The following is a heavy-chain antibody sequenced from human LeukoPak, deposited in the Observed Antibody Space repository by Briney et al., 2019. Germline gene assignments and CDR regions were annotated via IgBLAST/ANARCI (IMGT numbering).Heavy chain of an antibody. J-gene: IGHJ4*02. CDR2: ISVDSIT. CDR3: AKWPDYGSGSSLDY. Sequence: GGSLRLSCAASGLTFSSYTLSWVRQAPGKGLDWVSSISVDSITYYLDCVKGRFTISRDNSKSTLYLQMNSLRAEDTAVYFCAKWPDYGSGSSLDYWGQGTLVTGPS. CDR1: GLTFSSYT. D-gene: IGHD3-10*01. V-gene: IGHV3-23*01.